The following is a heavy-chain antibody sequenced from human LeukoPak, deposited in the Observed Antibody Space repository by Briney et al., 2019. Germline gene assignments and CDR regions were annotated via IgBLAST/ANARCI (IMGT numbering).Heavy chain of an antibody. CDR2: IFYRGST. D-gene: IGHD6-19*01. CDR1: GGSISNSTYY. Sequence: PSDTLSLTCTVSGGSISNSTYYWGWVRQPPGKVLEWIGSIFYRGSTYYTPSLKSRVTISVDTSKNQFSLKLTSVTAADTAMYFCARNWVADSFDFWGQGTMVTVSS. J-gene: IGHJ3*01. V-gene: IGHV4-39*01. CDR3: ARNWVADSFDF.